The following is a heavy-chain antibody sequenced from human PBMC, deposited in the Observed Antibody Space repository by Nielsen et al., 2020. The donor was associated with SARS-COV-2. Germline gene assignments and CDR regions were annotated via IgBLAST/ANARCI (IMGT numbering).Heavy chain of an antibody. CDR3: ARAGRITIFGVVDAFDI. D-gene: IGHD3-3*01. CDR2: IYYSGST. CDR1: GGSFSGYY. V-gene: IGHV4-59*12. J-gene: IGHJ3*02. Sequence: SETLSLTCAVYGGSFSGYYWSWIRQPPGKGLEWIGYIYYSGSTNYNPSLKSRVTISVDTSKNQFSLKLSSVTAADTAVYYCARAGRITIFGVVDAFDIWGQGTMVTVSS.